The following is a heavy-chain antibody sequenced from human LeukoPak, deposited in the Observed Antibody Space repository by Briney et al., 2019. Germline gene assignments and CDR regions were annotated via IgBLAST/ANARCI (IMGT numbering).Heavy chain of an antibody. CDR2: IIPIFGTA. J-gene: IGHJ6*03. CDR3: ARAGNVQPGLVGSEPSPNYYYYYMDV. Sequence: SVKVSCKASGGTFGSYAISWVRQAPGQGLEWMGGIIPIFGTANYAQKFQGRVTITTDESTSTAYMELSSLRSEDMAVYYCARAGNVQPGLVGSEPSPNYYYYYMDVWGKGTTVTVSS. D-gene: IGHD6-6*01. CDR1: GGTFGSYA. V-gene: IGHV1-69*05.